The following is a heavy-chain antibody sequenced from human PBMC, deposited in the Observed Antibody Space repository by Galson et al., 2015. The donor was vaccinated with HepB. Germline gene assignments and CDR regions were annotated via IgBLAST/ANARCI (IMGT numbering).Heavy chain of an antibody. J-gene: IGHJ5*02. V-gene: IGHV1-18*01. CDR1: GYTFTSYG. D-gene: IGHD6-13*01. Sequence: SVKVSCKASGYTFTSYGISWVRQAPGQGLEWMGWISAYNGNTNYAQKLQGRVTMTTDTSTSTAYMELRSLRSDDTAVYYCARDSSSWYSGNWFDPWGQGTLVTVSS. CDR2: ISAYNGNT. CDR3: ARDSSSWYSGNWFDP.